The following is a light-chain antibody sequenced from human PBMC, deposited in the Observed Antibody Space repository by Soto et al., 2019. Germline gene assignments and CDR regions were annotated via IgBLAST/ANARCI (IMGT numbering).Light chain of an antibody. CDR3: LEYNSYLIYT. Sequence: DIQMTQSPSTLSASVGDRVTITCRASQSVRTWLAWYQQKPGKAPKLLICKASSLQSGVPSRFSGSGSGTDFTLTISRLQPDDFATYYCLEYNSYLIYTFGQGTKVEIK. J-gene: IGKJ2*01. V-gene: IGKV1-5*03. CDR2: KAS. CDR1: QSVRTW.